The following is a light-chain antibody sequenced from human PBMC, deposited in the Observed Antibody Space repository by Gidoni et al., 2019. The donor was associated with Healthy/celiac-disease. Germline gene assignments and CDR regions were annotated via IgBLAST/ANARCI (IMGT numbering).Light chain of an antibody. Sequence: DIQMTQSPSSRSASVGDRVTITCRASQSISSYLHWYQQKPGKAPKLLIYAASSLQRGVPSRFSGSGSGTDFTLTISSLQPEDFATYSCQQSYSTPLTFXGXTKVEIK. CDR1: QSISSY. CDR3: QQSYSTPLT. V-gene: IGKV1-39*01. J-gene: IGKJ4*01. CDR2: AAS.